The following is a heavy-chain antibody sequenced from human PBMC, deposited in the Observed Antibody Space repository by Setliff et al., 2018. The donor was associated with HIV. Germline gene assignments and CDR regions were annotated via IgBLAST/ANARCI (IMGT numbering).Heavy chain of an antibody. Sequence: PSETLSLTCAVSGGSISSSNWWSWVRQPPGKGLEWIGEIYHSGSTNYNPSLKSRVTISVDKSKNQFSLNLSSVTAADTAVYYCARENSSWYWAYYYYGMDVWGQGTTVTVSS. J-gene: IGHJ6*02. CDR2: IYHSGST. CDR1: GGSISSSNW. V-gene: IGHV4-4*02. D-gene: IGHD6-13*01. CDR3: ARENSSWYWAYYYYGMDV.